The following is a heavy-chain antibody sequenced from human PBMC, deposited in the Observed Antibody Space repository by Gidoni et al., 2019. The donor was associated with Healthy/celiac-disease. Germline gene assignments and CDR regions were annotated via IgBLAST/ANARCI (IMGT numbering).Heavy chain of an antibody. CDR1: GGSISSGGYS. D-gene: IGHD5-18*01. Sequence: QLQLQESGSGLVKPSQTLSLTCAVTGGSISSGGYSWSWIRQPPGKGLEWIGYIYPSGCTYYNPSRKSRVTRSVDRSKNQFSLKLSSVTAADTALYYCATRVDTAMARGAFDIWGQGTMVTVSS. J-gene: IGHJ3*02. V-gene: IGHV4-30-2*01. CDR2: IYPSGCT. CDR3: ATRVDTAMARGAFDI.